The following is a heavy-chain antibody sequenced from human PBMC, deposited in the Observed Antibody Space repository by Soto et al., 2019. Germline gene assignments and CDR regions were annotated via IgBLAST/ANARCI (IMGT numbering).Heavy chain of an antibody. V-gene: IGHV1-46*01. J-gene: IGHJ4*02. CDR1: GYTFTKFH. Sequence: ASVKVSCKASGYTFTKFHIHWVRQAPGQGLEWMGMIDPSGGVTRDAQRFQGRITMTSDTSTSSVYMELRGLTSEDTAVYYCATDAIGHDNYEPIGYSFDHWGPGTLVTVSS. D-gene: IGHD3-16*01. CDR2: IDPSGGVT. CDR3: ATDAIGHDNYEPIGYSFDH.